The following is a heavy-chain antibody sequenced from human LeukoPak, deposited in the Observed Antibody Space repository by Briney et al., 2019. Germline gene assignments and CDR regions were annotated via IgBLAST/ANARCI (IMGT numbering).Heavy chain of an antibody. V-gene: IGHV4-59*01. CDR1: GGSISSYY. J-gene: IGHJ4*02. CDR3: ARESSWGNFDY. Sequence: KPSETLSLTCTVSGGSISSYYWSWIRQPPGKGLEWIGYIYYSGSTNYNPSLKSRVTISVDTSKNQFSLKLSYVTAADTAVYFCARESSWGNFDYWGQGTPVTVSS. D-gene: IGHD7-27*01. CDR2: IYYSGST.